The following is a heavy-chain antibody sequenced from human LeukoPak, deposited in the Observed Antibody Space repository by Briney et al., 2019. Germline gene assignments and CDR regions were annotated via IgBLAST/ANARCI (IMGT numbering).Heavy chain of an antibody. D-gene: IGHD6-13*01. CDR1: GFMLSSTW. J-gene: IGHJ4*02. CDR2: INSDATST. V-gene: IGHV3-74*01. Sequence: GGSLRLSCAASGFMLSSTWMHWVRQAPGKGLVWVSRINSDATSTSYADSVRGRFTTSRDDAKNTMYLQMNSLRAEDTAMYYCVRGSPGYSSSWHAYWGQGTLVTVSS. CDR3: VRGSPGYSSSWHAY.